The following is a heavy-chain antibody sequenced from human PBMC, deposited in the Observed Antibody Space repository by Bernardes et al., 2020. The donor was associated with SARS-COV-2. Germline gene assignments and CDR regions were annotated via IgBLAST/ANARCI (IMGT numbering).Heavy chain of an antibody. J-gene: IGHJ5*02. CDR1: GGSFSGYY. D-gene: IGHD1-26*01. V-gene: IGHV4-34*01. Sequence: SETLSLTCAVYGGSFSGYYWSWIRQPPGKGLEWIGEINHSGSTNYNPSLKSRVTISVDTSKNQFSLKLSSVTAADTAVYYCARADGPAPFLGDTTPWGQGTVVIVSS. CDR2: INHSGST. CDR3: ARADGPAPFLGDTTP.